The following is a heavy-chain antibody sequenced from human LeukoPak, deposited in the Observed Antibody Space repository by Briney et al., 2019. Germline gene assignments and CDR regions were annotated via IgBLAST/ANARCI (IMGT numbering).Heavy chain of an antibody. J-gene: IGHJ3*02. CDR1: GFTFAAYA. V-gene: IGHV3-23*01. D-gene: IGHD1-1*01. CDR2: VSASTGST. CDR3: AKCNLDNCREGFDI. Sequence: GGSLRLSCAASGFTFAAYAMTWVRQAPGKGLEWVSGVSASTGSTYNADSVKGRFTISRDKSKNTLYLQMNSLEAEDTALYYCAKCNLDNCREGFDIWGQGTMVTVSS.